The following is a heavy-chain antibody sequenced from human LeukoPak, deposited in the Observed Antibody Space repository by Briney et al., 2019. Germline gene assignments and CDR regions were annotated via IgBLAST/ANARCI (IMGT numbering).Heavy chain of an antibody. CDR1: GGSISSSNYH. Sequence: SETLSLTCTVSGGSISSSNYHWGWTRQPPGRGLEWIGTIYYSGTTYYNPSLKSRVTISVDTSKNQFSLKLSSMTAADTAVYYCARLTVGATAVDCWGQGTLVTVSS. D-gene: IGHD1-26*01. CDR2: IYYSGTT. J-gene: IGHJ4*02. CDR3: ARLTVGATAVDC. V-gene: IGHV4-39*01.